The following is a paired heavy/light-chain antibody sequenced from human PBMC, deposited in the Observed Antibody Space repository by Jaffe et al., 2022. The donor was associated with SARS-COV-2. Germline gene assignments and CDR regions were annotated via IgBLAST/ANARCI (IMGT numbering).Light chain of an antibody. J-gene: IGLJ2*01. Sequence: QSALTQPASVSGSPGQSITISCTGTSSDVGGYNYVSWYQQHPGKAPKLMIYEVSNRPSGVPDRFSGSKSGNTASLTISGLQAEDEADYYCSSYTSSSTHVVFGGGTKLTVL. CDR2: EVS. V-gene: IGLV2-14*01. CDR1: SSDVGGYNY. CDR3: SSYTSSSTHVV.
Heavy chain of an antibody. Sequence: QVQLQESGPGLVKPSQTLSLTCTVSGGSISSGGYYWSWIRQHPGKGLEWIGYIYYSGSTYYNPSLKSRVTISVDTSKNQFSLKLSSVTAADTAVYYCASFNRGYSYVGPLDWFDPWGQGTLVTVSS. D-gene: IGHD5-18*01. V-gene: IGHV4-31*03. CDR2: IYYSGST. CDR3: ASFNRGYSYVGPLDWFDP. J-gene: IGHJ5*02. CDR1: GGSISSGGYY.